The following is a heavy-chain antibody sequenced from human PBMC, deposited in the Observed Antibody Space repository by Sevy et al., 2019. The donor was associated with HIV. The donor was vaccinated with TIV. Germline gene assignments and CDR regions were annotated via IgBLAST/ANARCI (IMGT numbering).Heavy chain of an antibody. J-gene: IGHJ1*01. CDR1: GFTFRTYS. CDR2: ISRSSRTI. D-gene: IGHD6-13*01. CDR3: AKVSQGYSSSRATEYFQH. V-gene: IGHV3-48*04. Sequence: GGSLRLSCAASGFTFRTYSMNWVRQAPGKGLEWLSYISRSSRTIYYADSVEGRFTISRDNAKNSLYLQMNSLRAEDTALYYCAKVSQGYSSSRATEYFQHWGQGTLVTVSS.